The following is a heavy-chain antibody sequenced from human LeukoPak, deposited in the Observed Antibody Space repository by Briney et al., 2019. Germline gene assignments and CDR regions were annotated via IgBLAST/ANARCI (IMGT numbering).Heavy chain of an antibody. CDR2: IYYSGST. CDR3: ARWDPFDWYFDL. V-gene: IGHV4-39*07. Sequence: PSETLSLTCTVSGGSISSSSYYWGWIRQPPGKGLEWIGSIYYSGSTYYNPSLKSRVTISVDTSKNRLSLNLSSVTAADTAVYYCARWDPFDWYFDLWGRGTLVTVSS. D-gene: IGHD1-26*01. J-gene: IGHJ2*01. CDR1: GGSISSSSYY.